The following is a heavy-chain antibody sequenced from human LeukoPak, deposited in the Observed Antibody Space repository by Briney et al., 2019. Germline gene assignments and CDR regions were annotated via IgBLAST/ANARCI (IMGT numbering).Heavy chain of an antibody. CDR2: ISYDGSNK. Sequence: GRSLRLSCAASGFTFSSYGMHWVRQAPGKGLEWVAVISYDGSNKYYADSVKGRFTISRDNSKNTLYLQMNSLRAEDTAVYYCANFYQGPDDAFDIWGQGTMVTVSS. D-gene: IGHD3-16*02. CDR1: GFTFSSYG. J-gene: IGHJ3*02. V-gene: IGHV3-30*18. CDR3: ANFYQGPDDAFDI.